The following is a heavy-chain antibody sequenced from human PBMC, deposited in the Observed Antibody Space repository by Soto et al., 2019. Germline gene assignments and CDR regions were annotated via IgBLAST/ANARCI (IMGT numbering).Heavy chain of an antibody. Sequence: QITLKESGPTLVKPTQTLTLTCTFSGFSLSTRGVGVGWIRQPPGKALEWVARIYWDDDKHNSPSLKSRLTTTNDTTKHRVVLTMNYMDPVDTATYYCAHYITAAVLGDYWGRGTLVTVSS. CDR1: GFSLSTRGVG. CDR3: AHYITAAVLGDY. CDR2: IYWDDDK. J-gene: IGHJ4*02. V-gene: IGHV2-5*02. D-gene: IGHD6-13*01.